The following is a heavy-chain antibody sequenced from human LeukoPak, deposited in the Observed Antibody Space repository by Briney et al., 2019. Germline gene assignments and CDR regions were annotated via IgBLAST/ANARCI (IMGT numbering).Heavy chain of an antibody. Sequence: PSETLSLTCTVSGGSISSSSYYWGWIRQPPGKGLEWIGSIYYSGSTYYNPSLKSRVTISVDTSKNQFSLKLSSVTAADTAVYYCARHNRAAANFDYWGQGTLVTVSS. CDR1: GGSISSSSYY. CDR2: IYYSGST. CDR3: ARHNRAAANFDY. V-gene: IGHV4-39*01. J-gene: IGHJ4*02. D-gene: IGHD6-13*01.